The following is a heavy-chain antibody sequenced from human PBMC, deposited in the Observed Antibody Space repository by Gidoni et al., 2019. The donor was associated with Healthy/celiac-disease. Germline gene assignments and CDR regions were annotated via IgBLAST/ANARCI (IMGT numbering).Heavy chain of an antibody. CDR3: ARTTYYDFWSGYLNWFDP. D-gene: IGHD3-3*01. CDR1: AGSISSSNR. CDR2: IYHSGSP. Sequence: QLQLQESGPGLVKPSGTLSLTCAVSAGSISSSNRWRWVRQPPGKGLEWIGEIYHSGSPNYTPSLKSRVTISVDKSKNQLSLKLSSVTAADTAVYYCARTTYYDFWSGYLNWFDPWGQGTLVTVSS. J-gene: IGHJ5*02. V-gene: IGHV4-4*02.